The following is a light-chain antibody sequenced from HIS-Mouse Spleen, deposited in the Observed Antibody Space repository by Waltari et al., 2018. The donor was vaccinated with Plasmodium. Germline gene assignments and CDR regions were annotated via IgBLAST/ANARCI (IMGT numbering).Light chain of an antibody. J-gene: IGLJ2*01. V-gene: IGLV3-21*02. CDR2: DDS. CDR1: NIGSKS. Sequence: SYVLTQPPSVSVAPGQTARITCGGNNIGSKSVHWYQQKPGQAPVLVVYDDSDRPSGIPGLFAGSNSRNTATLTISRVEAGDEADYYCQVWDSSSDHPVFGGGTKLTVL. CDR3: QVWDSSSDHPV.